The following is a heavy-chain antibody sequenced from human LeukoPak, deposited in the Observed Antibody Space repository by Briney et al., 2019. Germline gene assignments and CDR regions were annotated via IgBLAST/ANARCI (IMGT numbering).Heavy chain of an antibody. CDR1: GGTFSSYA. Sequence: SVKVSCKASGGTFSSYAISWVRQAPGQGLEWMGGIIPIFGTANCAQKFQGRVTITADESTSTAYMELSSLRSEDTAVYYCARDRGTTGTTDYWGQGTLVTVSS. D-gene: IGHD1-1*01. J-gene: IGHJ4*02. V-gene: IGHV1-69*13. CDR3: ARDRGTTGTTDY. CDR2: IIPIFGTA.